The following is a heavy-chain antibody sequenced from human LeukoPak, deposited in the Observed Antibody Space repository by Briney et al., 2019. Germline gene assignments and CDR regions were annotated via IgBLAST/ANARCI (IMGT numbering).Heavy chain of an antibody. CDR1: GFTFSSYN. V-gene: IGHV3-48*02. CDR3: ARAITVTNPYYFDS. Sequence: GGSLRLSCAASGFTFSSYNMNWVRQAPGKGLEWVSYISSSSGTIYYADSVKGRFTISRDNDKNSLYLQMNSLRDEDTAVYYCARAITVTNPYYFDSWGQGTLVTVSS. J-gene: IGHJ4*02. D-gene: IGHD4-17*01. CDR2: ISSSSGTI.